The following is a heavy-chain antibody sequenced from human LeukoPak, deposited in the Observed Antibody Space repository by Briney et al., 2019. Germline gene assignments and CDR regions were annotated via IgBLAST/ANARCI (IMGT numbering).Heavy chain of an antibody. V-gene: IGHV4-31*03. CDR2: ICYNGSI. Sequence: SQTLSLTCTVSGGSISSGNYYWSWIRQHPGKGLEWIGNICYNGSIYYNPSLKSRVTISVDTSKNQFSLKVSSVTAADTAVYYCARGPHEMDGYNPLDYWGQGTLVTVSS. CDR1: GGSISSGNYY. CDR3: ARGPHEMDGYNPLDY. D-gene: IGHD5-24*01. J-gene: IGHJ4*02.